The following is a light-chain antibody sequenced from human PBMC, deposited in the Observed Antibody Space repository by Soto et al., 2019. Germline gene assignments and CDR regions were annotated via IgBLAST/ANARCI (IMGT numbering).Light chain of an antibody. V-gene: IGLV1-40*01. CDR1: SSNIGAGYD. CDR3: QSYVISPGGSDV. CDR2: SNN. J-gene: IGLJ1*01. Sequence: QSVLTQPPSVSGAPGQRVTISCTGSSSNIGAGYDVHWYQRLPGTAPKVLIYSNNSRPSGVPDRFSSSKSGTSAALSSTGLLFVCEAYYFCQSYVISPGGSDVFGPGTKVTAL.